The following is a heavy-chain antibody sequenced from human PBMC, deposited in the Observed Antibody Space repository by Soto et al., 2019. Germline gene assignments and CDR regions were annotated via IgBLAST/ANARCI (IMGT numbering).Heavy chain of an antibody. J-gene: IGHJ4*02. D-gene: IGHD4-4*01. CDR3: AKGDSDYYFDS. V-gene: IGHV3-23*01. CDR2: ISASGSNG. CDR1: AFTFANYV. Sequence: GGSLRLSCAASAFTFANYVMAWVRQAPGRGLEWVSGISASGSNGFYTDSVKGRFIISRDNSKNTLYLQMNSLRVDDTALYFCAKGDSDYYFDSLGQGTLVTVSS.